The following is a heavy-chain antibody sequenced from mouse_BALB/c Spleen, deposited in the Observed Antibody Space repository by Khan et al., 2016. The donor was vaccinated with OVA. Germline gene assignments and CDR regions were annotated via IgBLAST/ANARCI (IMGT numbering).Heavy chain of an antibody. D-gene: IGHD1-1*02. J-gene: IGHJ1*01. V-gene: IGHV9-3-1*01. CDR3: ARNGSCWYFDV. CDR1: GYTFTNYG. Sequence: QIQLVQSGPELKKPGETVKISCKASGYTFTNYGMNWVKQAPGKGLKWMGWINTYTGEPTYADDFKGRFAFSLETSASTAYLQINNLKNEDTATYFCARNGSCWYFDVWGAGTTVTVSS. CDR2: INTYTGEP.